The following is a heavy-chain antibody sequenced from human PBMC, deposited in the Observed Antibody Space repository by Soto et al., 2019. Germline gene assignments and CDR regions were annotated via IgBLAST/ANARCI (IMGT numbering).Heavy chain of an antibody. D-gene: IGHD6-13*01. J-gene: IGHJ3*01. CDR3: ARAKGSSWHDHASDL. CDR1: GFTFSDHY. CDR2: IRNKANSYTT. Sequence: EVQLVESGGGLVQPGGSLRLSCAASGFTFSDHYMDWVRQAPGEGLEWVGRIRNKANSYTTEYAASVKGRFTISRDDSEKSLYLQMNSLNNDDRAVYYCARAKGSSWHDHASDLWGQGTMVTVSS. V-gene: IGHV3-72*01.